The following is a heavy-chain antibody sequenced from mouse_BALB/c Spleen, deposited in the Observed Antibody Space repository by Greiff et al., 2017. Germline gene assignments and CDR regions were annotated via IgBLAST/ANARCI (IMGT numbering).Heavy chain of an antibody. D-gene: IGHD2-4*01. CDR2: INPSNGGT. V-gene: IGHV1S81*02. CDR1: GYTFTSYY. Sequence: QVQLQQSGAELVKPGASVKLSCTASGYTFTSYYMYWVKQRPGQGLEWIGEINPSNGGTNFNEKFKSKATLTVDKSSSTAYMQLSSLTSEDSAVYSCTRSGYDYDGFAYWGQGTLVTVSA. CDR3: TRSGYDYDGFAY. J-gene: IGHJ3*01.